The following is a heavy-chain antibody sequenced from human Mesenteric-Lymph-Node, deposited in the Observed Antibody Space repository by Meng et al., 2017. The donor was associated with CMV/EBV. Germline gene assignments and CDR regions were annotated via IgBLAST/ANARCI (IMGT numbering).Heavy chain of an antibody. D-gene: IGHD3-9*01. CDR1: SFSNYS. V-gene: IGHV4-34*01. J-gene: IGHJ4*02. Sequence: SFSNYSWTWIRQPPGEGLEWIGEIKHSGSTNYNPSLKSRVTISVDTSKNQFFLRLSSVTAADTAVYYCARGPTLNYDILTGYYYFDYWGQGTLVTVSS. CDR2: IKHSGST. CDR3: ARGPTLNYDILTGYYYFDY.